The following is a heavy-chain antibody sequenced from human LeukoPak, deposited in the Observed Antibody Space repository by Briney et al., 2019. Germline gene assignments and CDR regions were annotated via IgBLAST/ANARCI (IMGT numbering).Heavy chain of an antibody. CDR1: GGSISSSNW. Sequence: SETLSLTCAVSGGSISSSNWWSWVRQPPGKGLEWIGEIYHSGSTNYNPPLKSRVTISVDKSKNQFSLKLSSVTAADTAVYYCAREGDYDSSGLDYWGQGTLVTVSS. J-gene: IGHJ4*02. D-gene: IGHD3-22*01. CDR3: AREGDYDSSGLDY. CDR2: IYHSGST. V-gene: IGHV4-4*02.